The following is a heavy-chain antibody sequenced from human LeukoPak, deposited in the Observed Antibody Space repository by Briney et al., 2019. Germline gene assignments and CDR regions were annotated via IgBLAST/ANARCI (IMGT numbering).Heavy chain of an antibody. Sequence: SETLSLTCTVSGGSISSSSYYWGWIRQPPGKGLEWIGSIYYSGSTYYNPSLKSRVTISVDASKNQFSLKLSSVTAADTAVYYCARHRIAVAGLFDYWGQGTLVTVSS. CDR2: IYYSGST. D-gene: IGHD6-19*01. V-gene: IGHV4-39*01. CDR1: GGSISSSSYY. CDR3: ARHRIAVAGLFDY. J-gene: IGHJ4*02.